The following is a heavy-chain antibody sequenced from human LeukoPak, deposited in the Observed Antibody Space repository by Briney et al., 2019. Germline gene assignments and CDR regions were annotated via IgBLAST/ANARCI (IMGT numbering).Heavy chain of an antibody. CDR2: IKQDGSEK. Sequence: TGGSLRLSCAASGFTFSSYWTSWVRQAPGKGLEWMANIKQDGSEKYYVDSVKGRFTISRDNAKNSLYLQMNSLRAEDTAVYYCASEGSGLYYFDYWGQGTLVTVSS. CDR1: GFTFSSYW. CDR3: ASEGSGLYYFDY. D-gene: IGHD3-10*01. J-gene: IGHJ4*02. V-gene: IGHV3-7*01.